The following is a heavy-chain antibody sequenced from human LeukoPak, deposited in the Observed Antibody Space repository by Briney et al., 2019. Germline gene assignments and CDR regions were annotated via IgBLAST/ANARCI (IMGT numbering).Heavy chain of an antibody. CDR2: INPNTDDA. CDR3: ARGEGIVGSTGLSY. Sequence: ASVKVSCTASGYNFDGYYIHWVRQAPGQGLEWMAWINPNTDDAHFAQKLQDRVTLSRDNSISTAYLELRSLRYDDTAVYYCARGEGIVGSTGLSYWGQGTLVSVSS. D-gene: IGHD1-26*01. CDR1: GYNFDGYY. J-gene: IGHJ4*02. V-gene: IGHV1-2*02.